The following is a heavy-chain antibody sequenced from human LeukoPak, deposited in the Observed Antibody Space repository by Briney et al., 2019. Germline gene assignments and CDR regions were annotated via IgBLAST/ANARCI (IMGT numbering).Heavy chain of an antibody. CDR1: GFTFSSYS. Sequence: GGSLRLSCAASGFTFSSYSMNWVRQAPGKGLEWVSSISSSSSYIYYADSVKGRFIISRDNAKNSLNLQMNSLRAEDTAVYYCARWGEYSYGPRSYFDYWGQGTLVTVSS. J-gene: IGHJ4*02. D-gene: IGHD5-18*01. CDR2: ISSSSSYI. CDR3: ARWGEYSYGPRSYFDY. V-gene: IGHV3-21*01.